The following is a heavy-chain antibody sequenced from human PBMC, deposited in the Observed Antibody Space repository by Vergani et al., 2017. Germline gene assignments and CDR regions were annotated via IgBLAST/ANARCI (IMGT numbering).Heavy chain of an antibody. J-gene: IGHJ6*02. CDR3: AKIADTGIAAGGSHYCYYYGMDF. D-gene: IGHD6-13*01. Sequence: QVQLVQSGAEVKKPGASVKVSCKAPGYTSTGYYMHWVRQAPGQGLEWMGWNNPNSGGTNYAQKFQGRVTMTRDTSISTAYMELSRLRSDYSAVYYCAKIADTGIAAGGSHYCYYYGMDFWGQGTTVTVSS. CDR2: NNPNSGGT. V-gene: IGHV1-2*02. CDR1: GYTSTGYY.